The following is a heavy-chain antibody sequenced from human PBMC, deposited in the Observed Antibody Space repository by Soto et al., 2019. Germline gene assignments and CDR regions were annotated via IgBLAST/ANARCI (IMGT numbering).Heavy chain of an antibody. CDR1: GFTFSSYD. D-gene: IGHD3-9*01. CDR2: IGTAGDP. J-gene: IGHJ6*02. CDR3: ARGSYYDILTGYVPPYGMDV. V-gene: IGHV3-13*05. Sequence: GSLRLSCAASGFTFSSYDMHWVRQATGKGLEWVSAIGTAGDPYYPGSVKGRFTISRENAKNSLYLQMNSLRAGDTAVYYCARGSYYDILTGYVPPYGMDVWGQGTTVTVSS.